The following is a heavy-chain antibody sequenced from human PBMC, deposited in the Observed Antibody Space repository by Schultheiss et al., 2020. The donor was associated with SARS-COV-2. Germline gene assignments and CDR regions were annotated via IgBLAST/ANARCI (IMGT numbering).Heavy chain of an antibody. CDR3: ARDHGVA. D-gene: IGHD5-24*01. Sequence: SETLSLTCTVSGGSISSYYWSWIRQPPGKGLEWIGEINHSGSTNYNPSLKSRVTMSVDTSKNQFSLKLSSVTAADTAVYYCARDHGVAWGQGTLVTVSS. V-gene: IGHV4-34*01. CDR1: GGSISSYY. J-gene: IGHJ5*02. CDR2: INHSGST.